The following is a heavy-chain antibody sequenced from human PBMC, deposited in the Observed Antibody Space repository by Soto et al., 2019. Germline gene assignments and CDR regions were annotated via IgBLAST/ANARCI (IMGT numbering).Heavy chain of an antibody. CDR1: EFIFSDYY. CDR2: IGLSSSYT. V-gene: IGHV3-11*06. Sequence: PGGSLRLSCTASEFIFSDYYMSWIRQAPGKGLEWVSYIGLSSSYTNYADSVKGRFTISRDNAKNTLYLQMNRLRAEDTAVYFCARGSMGALAGNWFDPWGQGTVVTVSS. J-gene: IGHJ5*02. CDR3: ARGSMGALAGNWFDP. D-gene: IGHD1-26*01.